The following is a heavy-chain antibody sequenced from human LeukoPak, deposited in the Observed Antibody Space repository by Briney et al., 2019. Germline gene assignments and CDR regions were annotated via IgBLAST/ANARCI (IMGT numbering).Heavy chain of an antibody. J-gene: IGHJ4*02. CDR3: AKKAIVRGVISRYFDY. CDR2: ISGGGGTT. V-gene: IGHV3-23*01. D-gene: IGHD3-10*01. CDR1: GFTFSNYG. Sequence: GRSLRLSCVASGFTFSNYGMNWVRQAPGKGLEWVSVISGGGGTTYYADSVKGRFTISRDNSKNTLYLQMNSLRAEDTAVYYCAKKAIVRGVISRYFDYWGQGTLVTVSS.